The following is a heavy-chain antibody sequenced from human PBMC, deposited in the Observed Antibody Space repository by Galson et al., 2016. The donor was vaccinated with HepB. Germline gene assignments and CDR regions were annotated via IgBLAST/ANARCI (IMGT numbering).Heavy chain of an antibody. Sequence: SLRLSCAASGFTFSSYAMTWVRQAPGKGLEWVSITSGGGSNTYYADSVKGRFTISRDNSRNTLLLQMNSLRADDTAIYYCAKDLSGWSLAWFDPWGQGTLVTVSS. CDR1: GFTFSSYA. J-gene: IGHJ5*02. CDR2: TSGGGSNT. V-gene: IGHV3-23*01. CDR3: AKDLSGWSLAWFDP. D-gene: IGHD6-19*01.